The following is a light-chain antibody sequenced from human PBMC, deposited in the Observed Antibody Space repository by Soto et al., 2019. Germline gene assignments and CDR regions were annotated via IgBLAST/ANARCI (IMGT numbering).Light chain of an antibody. Sequence: NQMTQSPSCLSASVGDRVTITCKASQDISNYLNWYQQKPGKAPKLLIYDASNLETGVPSRFSGSGSGTDFTFTISSLQPEDIATYYCQQYDNLPLTFGGGTKVDIK. CDR3: QQYDNLPLT. CDR1: QDISNY. CDR2: DAS. J-gene: IGKJ4*01. V-gene: IGKV1-33*01.